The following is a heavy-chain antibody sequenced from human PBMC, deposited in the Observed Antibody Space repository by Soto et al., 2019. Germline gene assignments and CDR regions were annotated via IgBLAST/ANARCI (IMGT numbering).Heavy chain of an antibody. CDR1: GGTFSSYT. V-gene: IGHV1-69*02. CDR2: IIPIPGIA. CDR3: ARGGRYSSSSPRPDDY. J-gene: IGHJ4*02. Sequence: QVQLVQSGAEVKKPGSSVKVSCKASGGTFSSYTISWVRQAPGQGLEWMGRIIPIPGIANYAQKFQGRVTITADKSTSTAYMELSSLRSEDTAVYYCARGGRYSSSSPRPDDYWGQGTLVTVSS. D-gene: IGHD6-6*01.